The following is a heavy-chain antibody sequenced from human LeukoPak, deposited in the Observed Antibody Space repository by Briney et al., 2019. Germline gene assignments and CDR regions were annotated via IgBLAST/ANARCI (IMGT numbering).Heavy chain of an antibody. CDR2: ISGSGGRT. D-gene: IGHD2-21*02. J-gene: IGHJ3*02. Sequence: PGGSLRLSCAASGFTFSSYAMSWVRQAPGKGLEWVSAISGSGGRTYYADSVKGRFTISRDNSKNTLYLQMNSLRAEDTAVYYCLSVVVVTDSNAFDIWGQGTMVTVSS. V-gene: IGHV3-23*01. CDR1: GFTFSSYA. CDR3: LSVVVVTDSNAFDI.